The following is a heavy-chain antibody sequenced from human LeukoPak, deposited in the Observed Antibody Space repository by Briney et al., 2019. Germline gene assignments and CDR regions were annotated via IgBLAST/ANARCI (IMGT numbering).Heavy chain of an antibody. CDR1: GYTFTSHD. J-gene: IGHJ4*02. CDR2: MNPNSGNT. V-gene: IGHV1-8*01. Sequence: ALVKVSCKASGYTFTSHDINWVRQATGQGLEWMGWMNPNSGNTGYAQKFQGRVTMTRNTSISTAYMELSSLRPEDTVVYYCARGGPYPYYYDSSGYQPIDYWGQGTLVTVSS. CDR3: ARGGPYPYYYDSSGYQPIDY. D-gene: IGHD3-22*01.